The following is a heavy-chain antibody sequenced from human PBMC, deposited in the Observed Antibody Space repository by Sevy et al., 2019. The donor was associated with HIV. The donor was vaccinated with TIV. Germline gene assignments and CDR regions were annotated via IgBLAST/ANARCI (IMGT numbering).Heavy chain of an antibody. D-gene: IGHD2-8*01. V-gene: IGHV3-23*01. CDR3: AREGCTKPHDY. CDR1: GFTFSKYS. J-gene: IGHJ4*02. CDR2: LSFGCGEI. Sequence: GGSLRLSCAASGFTFSKYSMSWVRQPPGKGLEWVSTLSFGCGEINHADSVKRRFTISRDNSKNSLYLQMNNLRAEDMAVYYCAREGCTKPHDYWGQGTLVTVSS.